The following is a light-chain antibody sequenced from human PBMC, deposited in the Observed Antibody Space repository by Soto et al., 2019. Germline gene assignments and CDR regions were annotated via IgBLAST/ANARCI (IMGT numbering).Light chain of an antibody. CDR1: SSDVGAYDY. J-gene: IGLJ2*01. CDR2: AVT. CDR3: SSYVGTNNLV. Sequence: QSALTQPPSASGSPGQSVTISCTGSSSDVGAYDYVSWYQQHPGKAPKLMVYAVTKRPSGVPDRFSGSKSGNTASLTVSGLQADDEAHYYCSSYVGTNNLVFGGGTKLTVL. V-gene: IGLV2-8*01.